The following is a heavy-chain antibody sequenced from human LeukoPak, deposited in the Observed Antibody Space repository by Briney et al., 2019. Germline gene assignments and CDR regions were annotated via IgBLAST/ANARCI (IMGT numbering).Heavy chain of an antibody. J-gene: IGHJ4*02. Sequence: PGGSLRLSCAASGFTFSSYSMNWVRQAPGKGLEWVSSISSSSSYIYYADSVKGRFTISRDNAKNSLYLQMNSLRAEDTAVYYCAKDWSWAVCSGGSCYSGWDYWGQGTLVTVSS. D-gene: IGHD2-15*01. CDR1: GFTFSSYS. V-gene: IGHV3-21*04. CDR2: ISSSSSYI. CDR3: AKDWSWAVCSGGSCYSGWDY.